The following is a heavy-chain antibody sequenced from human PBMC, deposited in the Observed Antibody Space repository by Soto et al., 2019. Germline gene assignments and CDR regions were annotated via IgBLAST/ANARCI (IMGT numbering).Heavy chain of an antibody. CDR2: INSDGSGT. CDR1: GFTFSNYW. V-gene: IGHV3-74*01. CDR3: SRDHEGYKMGY. D-gene: IGHD2-8*01. Sequence: EVQLVESGGGLVQPGGSLRLSCAASGFTFSNYWMAWIRQAPGKGLVWVSRINSDGSGTRYSDSVTGRFTIFRDNAKNTLKLQMNSLRAEDTAVYYWSRDHEGYKMGYGGKGTLVTVSS. J-gene: IGHJ4*02.